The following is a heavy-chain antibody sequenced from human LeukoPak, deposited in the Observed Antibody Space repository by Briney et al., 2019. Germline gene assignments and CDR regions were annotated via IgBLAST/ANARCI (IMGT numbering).Heavy chain of an antibody. Sequence: PETLSLTCAVYGGSFSGYYWSWIRQPPGRGLEWIGEINHSGSTNYNPSLKSRVTISVDTSKNQFSLKLSSVTAADTAVYYCARGGYYDSSGSNWFDPWGQGTLVTVSS. CDR1: GGSFSGYY. V-gene: IGHV4-34*01. D-gene: IGHD3-22*01. CDR3: ARGGYYDSSGSNWFDP. J-gene: IGHJ5*02. CDR2: INHSGST.